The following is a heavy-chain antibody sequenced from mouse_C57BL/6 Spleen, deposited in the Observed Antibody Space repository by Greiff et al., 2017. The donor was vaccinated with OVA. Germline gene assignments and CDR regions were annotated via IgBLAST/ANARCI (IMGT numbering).Heavy chain of an antibody. CDR3: ARCITTVVATGDY. J-gene: IGHJ2*01. Sequence: QVQLQQPGAELVKPGASVKLTCKASGYTFTSYWMHWVKQRPGQGLEWIGMIHPNSGSTNYNEKFKSKATLTVDKSSSTAYMQLSSLTSEDSAVYYCARCITTVVATGDYWGQGTTLTVSS. D-gene: IGHD1-1*01. CDR2: IHPNSGST. V-gene: IGHV1-64*01. CDR1: GYTFTSYW.